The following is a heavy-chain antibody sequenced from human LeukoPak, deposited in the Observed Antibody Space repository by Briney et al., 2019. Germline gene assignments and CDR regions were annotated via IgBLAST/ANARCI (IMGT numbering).Heavy chain of an antibody. D-gene: IGHD3-10*01. V-gene: IGHV4-30-4*08. CDR3: ASEAGMVPGAFDI. Sequence: SETLSLTCTVSGGSISSSSYYWGWIRQPPGKGLEWIGYIYYSGSTYYNPSLKSRVTISVDTSKNQFSLKLNSVTAADTAVYYCASEAGMVPGAFDIWGQGTMVTVSS. CDR2: IYYSGST. J-gene: IGHJ3*02. CDR1: GGSISSSSYY.